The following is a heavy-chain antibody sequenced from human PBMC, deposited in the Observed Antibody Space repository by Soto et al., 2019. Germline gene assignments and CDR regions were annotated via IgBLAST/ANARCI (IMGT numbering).Heavy chain of an antibody. J-gene: IGHJ3*01. CDR1: GDTLFTNGVA. V-gene: IGHV6-1*01. CDR3: ARGRHSTFDF. Sequence: QVQLQQSGPGLVKPSQTLSLTCAISGDTLFTNGVAWNWIRLSPSRGLEWLGRTIYRSGWSNDYVTSQQGRITIDPDTSKNQFSLQLTSVTPEDTAVYFCARGRHSTFDFWGQGTVVTVSS. CDR2: TIYRSGWSN. D-gene: IGHD6-13*01.